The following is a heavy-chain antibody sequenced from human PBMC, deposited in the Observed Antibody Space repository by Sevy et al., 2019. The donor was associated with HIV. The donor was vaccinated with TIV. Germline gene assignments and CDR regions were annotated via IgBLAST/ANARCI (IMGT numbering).Heavy chain of an antibody. CDR1: GFTFSSYS. V-gene: IGHV3-48*01. J-gene: IGHJ4*02. CDR3: AGGNLGYCSSTSCMVDFDY. Sequence: GGSLRLSCAASGFTFSSYSMNWVRQAPGKGLEWVSYISSSSSTIYYADSVKGRFTISRDNAKNSLYLQMNSLRAEDTAVYYCAGGNLGYCSSTSCMVDFDYWGQGTLVTVSS. CDR2: ISSSSSTI. D-gene: IGHD2-2*01.